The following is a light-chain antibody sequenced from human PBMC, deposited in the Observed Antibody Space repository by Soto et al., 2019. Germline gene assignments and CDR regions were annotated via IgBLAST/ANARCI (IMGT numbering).Light chain of an antibody. CDR2: GNR. V-gene: IGLV1-40*01. Sequence: QLVLTQPPSVSGAPGQRVTISCTGNSSNLGAGYDVHWYRQLPGAAPKLVIFGNRNRPSGVPERFSGSKSGTSASLAITGLQGEDEADYSCQAYDYSLTASVFGGGTKLTVL. CDR3: QAYDYSLTASV. J-gene: IGLJ3*02. CDR1: SSNLGAGYD.